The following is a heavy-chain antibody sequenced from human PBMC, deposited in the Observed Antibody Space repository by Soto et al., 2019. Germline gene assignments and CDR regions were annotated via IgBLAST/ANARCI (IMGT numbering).Heavy chain of an antibody. V-gene: IGHV3-64D*06. CDR3: VKSKYYYGSGTENWFDP. CDR1: GFTFSSYA. J-gene: IGHJ5*02. CDR2: ISSNGGST. Sequence: GGSLRLSCSASGFTFSSYAMHWVRQAPGKGLEYVSAISSNGGSTYYADSVKGRFTISRDNSKNTLYLQMSSLRAEDTAVYYCVKSKYYYGSGTENWFDPWCQGTLVTVSS. D-gene: IGHD3-10*01.